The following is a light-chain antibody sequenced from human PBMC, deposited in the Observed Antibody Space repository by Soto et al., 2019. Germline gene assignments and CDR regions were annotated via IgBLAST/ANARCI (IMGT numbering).Light chain of an antibody. V-gene: IGKV3-15*01. J-gene: IGKJ3*01. CDR3: QQCNNYPLT. CDR2: GAS. CDR1: QSVSSN. Sequence: EIVMTQSPATLSVSPGERATLSCRASQSVSSNLAWYQQKPGQAPRLLLYGASTMDTGIPARFSGSGSGTEFTLTISSLQSEDFAVYYCQQCNNYPLTFGPGTKVDIK.